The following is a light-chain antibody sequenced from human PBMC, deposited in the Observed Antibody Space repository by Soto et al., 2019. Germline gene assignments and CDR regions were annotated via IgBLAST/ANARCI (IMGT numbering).Light chain of an antibody. J-gene: IGLJ2*01. V-gene: IGLV2-23*02. CDR2: EVN. CDR3: YSFAGFNTQ. Sequence: QSALTQPASVSGSPGQSIAISCTGNSSGIGTFNLVSWYQQHPGKAPKLIIYEVNKRPSGISSRFSGSKSGNTDSLTISGLQAEDEADYYCYSFAGFNTQFGGGTKLTVL. CDR1: SSGIGTFNL.